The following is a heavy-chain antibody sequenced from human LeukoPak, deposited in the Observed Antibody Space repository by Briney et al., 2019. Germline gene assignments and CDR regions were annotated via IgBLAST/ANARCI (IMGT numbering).Heavy chain of an antibody. CDR3: AKDGPGGEDWAVAFDI. D-gene: IGHD3-10*01. V-gene: IGHV3-23*01. CDR2: ISGSGGST. CDR1: GFTFSSYA. Sequence: GGSLRLSCAASGFTFSSYAMSWVRQAPGKGLEWVSAISGSGGSTYYADSVKGRFTISRDNSKNTLYLQTNSLRAEDTAVYYCAKDGPGGEDWAVAFDIWGQGTMVTVSS. J-gene: IGHJ3*02.